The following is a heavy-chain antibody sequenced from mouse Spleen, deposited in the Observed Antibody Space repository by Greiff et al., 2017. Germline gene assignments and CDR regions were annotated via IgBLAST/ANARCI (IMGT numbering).Heavy chain of an antibody. CDR1: GYSITSGYY. Sequence: ESGPGLVKPSQSLSLTCSVTGYSITSGYYWNWIRQFPGNKLEWMGYISYDGSNNYNPSLKNRISITRDTSKNQFFLKLNSVTTEDTATYYCAREIYYGNYGAMDYWGQGTSVTVSS. D-gene: IGHD2-1*01. J-gene: IGHJ4*01. CDR2: ISYDGSN. CDR3: AREIYYGNYGAMDY. V-gene: IGHV3-6*02.